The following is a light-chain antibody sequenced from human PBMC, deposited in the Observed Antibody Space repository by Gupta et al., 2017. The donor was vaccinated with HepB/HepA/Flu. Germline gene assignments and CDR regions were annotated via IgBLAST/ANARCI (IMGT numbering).Light chain of an antibody. V-gene: IGLV3-21*01. Sequence: SYVLTQPPSVSVAPGETATITCGGHNIGGKSVHWYQHKPGQAPVVVISYDSDRPSGIPERFSGSNSGNTATLTTSRVEVGDEADYSCQVWDSTADPYMVFGGGTSLTVL. J-gene: IGLJ2*01. CDR3: QVWDSTADPYMV. CDR2: YDS. CDR1: NIGGKS.